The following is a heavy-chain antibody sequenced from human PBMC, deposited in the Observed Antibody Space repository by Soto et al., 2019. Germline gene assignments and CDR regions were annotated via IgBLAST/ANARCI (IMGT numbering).Heavy chain of an antibody. Sequence: QVQLQESGPGLVKPSETLSLTCTVSGASISTYSWSWIRQPPGKGLEWIGYMFYSGSTKYNPSLKSRVTISVDTFKNQLSMKLGAVTAADTAVYYCARLKSLAATIRGNWFDPWGQGTLVTVSS. D-gene: IGHD5-12*01. V-gene: IGHV4-59*08. CDR1: GASISTYS. J-gene: IGHJ5*02. CDR3: ARLKSLAATIRGNWFDP. CDR2: MFYSGST.